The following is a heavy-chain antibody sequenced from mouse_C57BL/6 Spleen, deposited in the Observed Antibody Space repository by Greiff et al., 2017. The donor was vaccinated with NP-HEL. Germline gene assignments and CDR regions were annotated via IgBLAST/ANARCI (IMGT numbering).Heavy chain of an antibody. D-gene: IGHD3-1*01. CDR1: GYSITSGYY. Sequence: EVKLMESGPGLVKPSQSLSLTCSVTGYSITSGYYWNWIRQFPGNKLEWMGYISYDGSNNYNPSLKNRISITRDTSKNQFFLKLKSVTTEDTATYYCARDSRGYFDVWGTGTTVTVSS. V-gene: IGHV3-6*01. J-gene: IGHJ1*03. CDR2: ISYDGSN. CDR3: ARDSRGYFDV.